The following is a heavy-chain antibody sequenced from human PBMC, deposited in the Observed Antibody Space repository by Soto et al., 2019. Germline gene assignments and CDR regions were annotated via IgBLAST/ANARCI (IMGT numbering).Heavy chain of an antibody. J-gene: IGHJ3*02. D-gene: IGHD3-3*01. CDR1: GGSFSGYY. CDR2: INNSGRT. Sequence: QVQLQQWGAGLLKPSETLSLTCAVYGGSFSGYYWSWIRQPPGKGLEWIGEINNSGRTNYNPSLKSRVTISVDTSKNQFSLKLSSVTAADTAVYYCARLINYDFWSGYLNDAFDIWGQGTMVTVSS. CDR3: ARLINYDFWSGYLNDAFDI. V-gene: IGHV4-34*01.